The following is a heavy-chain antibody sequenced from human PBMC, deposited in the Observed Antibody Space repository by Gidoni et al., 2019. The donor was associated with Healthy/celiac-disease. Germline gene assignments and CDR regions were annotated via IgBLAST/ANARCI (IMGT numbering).Heavy chain of an antibody. D-gene: IGHD2-15*01. CDR1: GYSFTSYW. CDR3: ARKAAEYYYYYGMDV. Sequence: EVQLVQSGAEVKKPGESLKISCKGSGYSFTSYWIGWVRQMPGKGLEWMGIIYPGDSDTRYSPSFQGQVTISADKSISTAYLQWSSLKASDTAMYYCARKAAEYYYYYGMDVWGQGTTVTVSS. CDR2: IYPGDSDT. V-gene: IGHV5-51*01. J-gene: IGHJ6*02.